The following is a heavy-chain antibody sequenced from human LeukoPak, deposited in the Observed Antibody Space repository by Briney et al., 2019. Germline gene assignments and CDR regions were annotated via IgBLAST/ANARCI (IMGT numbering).Heavy chain of an antibody. CDR2: ISSSSSYI. J-gene: IGHJ4*02. CDR3: ARDLLGWELHYFDY. D-gene: IGHD1-26*01. V-gene: IGHV3-21*01. Sequence: GGSLILSCVASGFTFSGYNMNWVRQAPGKGLEWVSSISSSSSYIYYADSVKGRFTISRDNAKNSLYLQMNSLRAEGTAVYYCARDLLGWELHYFDYWGQGTLVTVSS. CDR1: GFTFSGYN.